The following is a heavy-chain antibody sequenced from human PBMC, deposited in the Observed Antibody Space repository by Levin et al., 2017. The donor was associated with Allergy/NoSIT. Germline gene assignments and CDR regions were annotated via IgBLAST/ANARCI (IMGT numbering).Heavy chain of an antibody. D-gene: IGHD5-18*01. CDR3: ARDGGIQLWFRPFDL. CDR2: INSRSHTI. J-gene: IGHJ3*01. CDR1: GFSFSESP. Sequence: LAGGSLRLSCAASGFSFSESPMNWVRQAPGKGLEWISYINSRSHTIYYADSVKGRFTISRDNAKNSLYLQMNSLGVEDTAIYFCARDGGIQLWFRPFDLWGQGTAVIVSS. V-gene: IGHV3-48*01.